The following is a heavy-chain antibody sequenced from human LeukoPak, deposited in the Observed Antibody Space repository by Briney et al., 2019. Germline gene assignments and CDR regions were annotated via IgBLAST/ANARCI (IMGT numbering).Heavy chain of an antibody. V-gene: IGHV3-7*01. CDR1: GFTFSSYW. D-gene: IGHD3-10*01. J-gene: IGHJ4*02. CDR3: ARDPGYYGSGSLSYSFDY. Sequence: GGSLRLSCAASGFTFSSYWMSWVRQAPGKVLEWVANIKQEGRQKTYRNSVKGRFTISRDNAKHSLYLTMSRLRGEDTAVYYCARDPGYYGSGSLSYSFDYWGQGTLVTVSS. CDR2: IKQEGRQK.